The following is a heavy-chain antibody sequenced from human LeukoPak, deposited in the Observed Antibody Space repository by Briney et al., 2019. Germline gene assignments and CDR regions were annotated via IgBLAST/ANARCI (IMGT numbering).Heavy chain of an antibody. D-gene: IGHD2/OR15-2a*01. J-gene: IGHJ4*02. CDR2: INPSDSYT. Sequence: GGSLRISCKGSGYLFTNYWISWVRQLPGKGLEWMGRINPSDSYTNYSPSFQGHVTISADKSISTAYVQWSSLKATDTAIYYCARHNREDFDYWGQGTLVTVSS. CDR3: ARHNREDFDY. V-gene: IGHV5-10-1*01. CDR1: GYLFTNYW.